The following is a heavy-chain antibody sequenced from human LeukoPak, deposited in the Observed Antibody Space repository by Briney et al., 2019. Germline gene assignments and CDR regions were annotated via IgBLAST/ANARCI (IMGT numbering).Heavy chain of an antibody. J-gene: IGHJ6*03. CDR2: IFYSGST. D-gene: IGHD4-11*01. CDR1: GGSISSSSYY. V-gene: IGHV4-39*07. CDR3: ARDHGPTVATSPFYSYYMDV. Sequence: PSETLSLTCTVSGGSISSSSYYWGWIRQPPGKGLEWIGSIFYSGSTYYNPSLKSRVTISVDTSKNQFSLKLSSVTAADTAVYYRARDHGPTVATSPFYSYYMDVWGKGTTVSVSS.